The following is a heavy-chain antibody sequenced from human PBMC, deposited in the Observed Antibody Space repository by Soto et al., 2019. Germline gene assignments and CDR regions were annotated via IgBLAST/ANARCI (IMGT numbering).Heavy chain of an antibody. CDR3: ARLRYCSSTSCSLNYFDY. CDR1: GGSISSGGYY. D-gene: IGHD2-2*01. J-gene: IGHJ4*02. V-gene: IGHV4-31*03. Sequence: SETLPLSCTVSGGSISSGGYYWSWIRQHPGKGLEWIGYIYYSGSTYYNPSLKSRVTISVDTSKNQFSLKLSSVTAADTAVYYCARLRYCSSTSCSLNYFDYWGQGTPVTVSS. CDR2: IYYSGST.